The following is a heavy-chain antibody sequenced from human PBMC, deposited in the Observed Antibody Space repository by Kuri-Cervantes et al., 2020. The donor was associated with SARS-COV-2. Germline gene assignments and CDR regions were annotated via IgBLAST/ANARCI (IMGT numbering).Heavy chain of an antibody. CDR1: GYTFTSYG. Sequence: ASVKVSCKASGYTFTSYGISWVRQAPGQGLEWMGWISAYNGNTNYAQKLQGRVTMTTDTSTSTAYMELRSLRSDDTAVYYCASGSIAAAGTLPSFDYWGQGTLGTVSS. D-gene: IGHD6-13*01. J-gene: IGHJ4*02. V-gene: IGHV1-18*01. CDR2: ISAYNGNT. CDR3: ASGSIAAAGTLPSFDY.